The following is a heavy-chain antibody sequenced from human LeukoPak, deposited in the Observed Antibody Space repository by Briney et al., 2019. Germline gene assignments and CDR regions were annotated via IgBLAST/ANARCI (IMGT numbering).Heavy chain of an antibody. V-gene: IGHV3-23*01. CDR2: ISGSGGST. CDR3: AKDSYYDSSGYYPY. D-gene: IGHD3-22*01. CDR1: GFTFSSYA. J-gene: IGHJ4*02. Sequence: GGSLRLSCAASGFTFSSYAMSWVRQAPGKGLEWVSAISGSGGSTYYADSVKGRFTISRDNSKNTLYPQMNSLRAEDTAVYYCAKDSYYDSSGYYPYWGQGTLVTVSS.